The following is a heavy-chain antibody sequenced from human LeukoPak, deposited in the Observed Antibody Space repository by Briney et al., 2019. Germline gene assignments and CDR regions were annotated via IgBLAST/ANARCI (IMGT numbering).Heavy chain of an antibody. CDR1: GGAISSSY. CDR2: IYISGTT. J-gene: IGHJ3*01. V-gene: IGHV4-4*07. CDR3: ARWVSHGFDV. Sequence: PSETLSLTCTVSGGAISSSYWSWIRQPAGKGLEWIGRIYISGTTNYNPSLKSRVTMSVDTSKNQFSLKVTSVTAADTAVYYCARWVSHGFDVWGQGTMVTVSS.